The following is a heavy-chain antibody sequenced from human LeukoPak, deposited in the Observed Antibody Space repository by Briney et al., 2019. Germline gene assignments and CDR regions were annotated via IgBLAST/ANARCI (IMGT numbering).Heavy chain of an antibody. CDR3: ARGRGEWLRPSDY. J-gene: IGHJ4*02. D-gene: IGHD5-12*01. Sequence: PGGPLRLSCTASGFTFSSNGMNWVRQPPGKGLEWVSSISSSSSYIYYADSVKGRFTISRDNAKNSLYLQMNSLRAEDTAVYYCARGRGEWLRPSDYWGQGTLVTVSS. CDR2: ISSSSSYI. CDR1: GFTFSSNG. V-gene: IGHV3-21*01.